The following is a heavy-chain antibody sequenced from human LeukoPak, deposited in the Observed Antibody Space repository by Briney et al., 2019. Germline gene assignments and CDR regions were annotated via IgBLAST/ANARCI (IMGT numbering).Heavy chain of an antibody. V-gene: IGHV4-4*07. CDR3: ARGRYESTRLSAYYYYYMDV. CDR2: IYTSGST. Sequence: SETLSLTCTVSGGSISSYYWSWVRQPAGKGLEWVGRIYTSGSTIYNPSLKSRVTMSVDTSKNQFSLKLSSVTAADTAVYYCARGRYESTRLSAYYYYYMDVWGKGTTVTVSS. J-gene: IGHJ6*03. CDR1: GGSISSYY. D-gene: IGHD1-14*01.